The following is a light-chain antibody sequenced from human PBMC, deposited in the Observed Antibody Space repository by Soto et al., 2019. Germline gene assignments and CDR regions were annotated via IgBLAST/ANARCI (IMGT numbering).Light chain of an antibody. V-gene: IGKV3-11*01. Sequence: EIVLTQSPATLSLSPGERATLSCRASQSVSSYLAWYQQQPGQSPRLLIYATSNRATVIPARFSGSGSGTDFTRTISSLEPEDFSVYYCQQSTNWPACTFGQGTKVEIK. CDR1: QSVSSY. J-gene: IGKJ1*01. CDR3: QQSTNWPACT. CDR2: ATS.